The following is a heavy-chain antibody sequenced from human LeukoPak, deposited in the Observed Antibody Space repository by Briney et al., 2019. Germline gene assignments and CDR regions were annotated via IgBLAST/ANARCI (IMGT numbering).Heavy chain of an antibody. CDR1: GYTFTGYY. CDR2: INPYSGGT. CDR3: TRDLGFLRRDFDF. V-gene: IGHV1-2*02. J-gene: IGHJ4*02. Sequence: ASVKVSCKASGYTFTGYYMRWVRQAPGQGLEWVGWINPYSGGTKYAQKFQGRVTMTRDMSIRTAYLEINRLTFDDTAVYYCTRDLGFLRRDFDFWGQGTLVTVSS. D-gene: IGHD1-26*01.